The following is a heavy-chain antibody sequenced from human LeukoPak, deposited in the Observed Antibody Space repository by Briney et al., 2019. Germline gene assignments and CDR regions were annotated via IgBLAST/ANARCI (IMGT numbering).Heavy chain of an antibody. D-gene: IGHD3-22*01. CDR1: GFPFNEYS. V-gene: IGHV3-48*04. J-gene: IGHJ4*02. Sequence: GGSLRLSCTASGFPFNEYSMNWVRQAPGKGLEWIAYIGIDSGNTWYADSVKGRFTISADNAKNSLYLQMNSLRAEDTAVYYCARDRYYDSSGYTGEGYFDYWGQGTLVTVSS. CDR3: ARDRYYDSSGYTGEGYFDY. CDR2: IGIDSGNT.